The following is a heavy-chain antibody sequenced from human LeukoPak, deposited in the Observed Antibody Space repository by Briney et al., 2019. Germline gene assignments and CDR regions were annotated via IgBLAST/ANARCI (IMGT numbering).Heavy chain of an antibody. D-gene: IGHD3-10*01. CDR3: ARDRLGNTMIRGVINPPPY. J-gene: IGHJ4*02. Sequence: GGSLRLSCAASGFTFSSYSMNWVRQAPGKGLEWVSSISSSSSYIYYADSVKGRFTISRDNAKNSLFLQMNSLGADDTAVYYCARDRLGNTMIRGVINPPPYWGQGTLVTVSS. CDR2: ISSSSSYI. CDR1: GFTFSSYS. V-gene: IGHV3-21*04.